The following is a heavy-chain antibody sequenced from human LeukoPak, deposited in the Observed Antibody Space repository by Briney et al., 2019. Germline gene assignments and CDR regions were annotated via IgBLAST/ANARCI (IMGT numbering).Heavy chain of an antibody. V-gene: IGHV3-7*04. CDR1: GFTFTTYW. Sequence: GGSLRLSCATSGFTFTTYWMSWVRQASGKGLEWVATLNHYGGDKYYVDSVKGRFTISRDNAKSSLYLQMNSLRAEDTAVYYCVRGDFDFWGQGTLVTVSS. J-gene: IGHJ4*02. CDR3: VRGDFDF. CDR2: LNHYGGDK.